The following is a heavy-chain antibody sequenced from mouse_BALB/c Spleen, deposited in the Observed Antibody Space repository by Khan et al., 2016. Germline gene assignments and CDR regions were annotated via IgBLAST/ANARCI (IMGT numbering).Heavy chain of an antibody. Sequence: EVQLQESGPGLVKPSQSLSLTCTVTGYSITSDYAWNWIRQFPGNKLEWMGYISYSGSTSYNPSLKSRISITRDTSKNQFFLQLNFVTTEDTATYYCARSDWFAYWGQGTLVTVSA. J-gene: IGHJ3*01. V-gene: IGHV3-2*02. CDR1: GYSITSDYA. CDR3: ARSDWFAY. CDR2: ISYSGST.